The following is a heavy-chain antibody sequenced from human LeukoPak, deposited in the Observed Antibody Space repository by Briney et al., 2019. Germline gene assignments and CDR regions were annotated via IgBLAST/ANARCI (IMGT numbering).Heavy chain of an antibody. CDR3: AKGGWLEY. D-gene: IGHD6-19*01. V-gene: IGHV3-23*01. J-gene: IGHJ4*02. Sequence: GGSLRVSCAASGFTFSSYAMNWVRQAPGKGLEWVSTISVSGGSTYYADSVKGRFTISRDNSKNTLYLQMNSLRAEDTAVYYCAKGGWLEYWGQGTLVTVSS. CDR2: ISVSGGST. CDR1: GFTFSSYA.